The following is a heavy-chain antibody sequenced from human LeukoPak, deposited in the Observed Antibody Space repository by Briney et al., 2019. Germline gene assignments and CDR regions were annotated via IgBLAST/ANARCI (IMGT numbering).Heavy chain of an antibody. J-gene: IGHJ5*02. CDR1: GGTFSSYA. CDR2: IIPIFGTA. V-gene: IGHV1-69*13. D-gene: IGHD1-26*01. CDR3: ARDNSVGETAWWFDP. Sequence: ASVKVSCKASGGTFSSYAISWVRQAPGQGLEWMGGIIPIFGTANYAQKFQGRVTITADESTSTAYMELSSLTSDDTAVYYCARDNSVGETAWWFDPWGQGTLVTVSS.